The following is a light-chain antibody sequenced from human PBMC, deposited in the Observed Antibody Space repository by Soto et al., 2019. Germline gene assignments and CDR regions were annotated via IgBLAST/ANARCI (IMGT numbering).Light chain of an antibody. V-gene: IGLV1-40*01. CDR3: QSYDNRLSWV. CDR1: SSNIGAGYD. J-gene: IGLJ3*02. CDR2: GNS. Sequence: QSVLTQPPSVSGAPGQRVTISCTGSSSNIGAGYDVHWYQQLPGTAPKLLIYGNSNRPSGIPDRFSVSKSATSASLAITGLQPEDEADYYCQSYDNRLSWVLGGGTKLTAL.